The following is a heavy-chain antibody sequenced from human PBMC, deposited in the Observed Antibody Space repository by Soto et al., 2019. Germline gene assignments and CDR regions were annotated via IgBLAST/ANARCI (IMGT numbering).Heavy chain of an antibody. D-gene: IGHD3-22*01. J-gene: IGHJ4*01. CDR3: AGCPPYYDSSGSLADY. Sequence: QVQLVQSGAEVKKPGSSVKVSCKASGGTFSSYTISWVRQAPGQGLEWMGRIIPILGIANYAQKFQGRVTITXXKXTXXAYMELSSLRAEGTAVYYCAGCPPYYDSSGSLADYWCHGPLVTVSS. CDR2: IIPILGIA. V-gene: IGHV1-69*02. CDR1: GGTFSSYT.